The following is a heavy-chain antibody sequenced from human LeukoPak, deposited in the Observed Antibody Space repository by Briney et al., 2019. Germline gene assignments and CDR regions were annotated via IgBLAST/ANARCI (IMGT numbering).Heavy chain of an antibody. CDR3: ARVDTATVVTPDAFDI. Sequence: PGGSLRLSCAASGFTFSSYSMNWVRQAPGKGLEWVSPISSGSVYIYYADSVKGRFTISRDNAKNSLYLQMNSLRAEDTAVYYCARVDTATVVTPDAFDIWGQGTMVTVSS. J-gene: IGHJ3*02. V-gene: IGHV3-21*01. D-gene: IGHD4-23*01. CDR2: ISSGSVYI. CDR1: GFTFSSYS.